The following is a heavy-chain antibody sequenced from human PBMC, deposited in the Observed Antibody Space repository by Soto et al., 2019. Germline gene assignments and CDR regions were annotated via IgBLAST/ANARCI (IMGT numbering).Heavy chain of an antibody. Sequence: QVQLQESGPGLVKPSQTLSLTCTVSGGSISSGGYYWSWIRQHPGKGLVGIGYIYYSGSTYYNPSLKSRVTISVDPYKNQYSLKLVSVPAADTAVYYCASDGSSRAFDIWGQGTMVTVSS. J-gene: IGHJ3*02. CDR3: ASDGSSRAFDI. CDR1: GGSISSGGYY. D-gene: IGHD3-10*01. CDR2: IYYSGST. V-gene: IGHV4-31*03.